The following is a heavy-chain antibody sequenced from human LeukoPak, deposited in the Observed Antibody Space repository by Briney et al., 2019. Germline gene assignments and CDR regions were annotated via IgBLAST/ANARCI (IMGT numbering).Heavy chain of an antibody. V-gene: IGHV4-59*08. CDR3: ARFTVVTRDWYFDL. D-gene: IGHD2-21*02. CDR2: IYYSGST. Sequence: SETLSLTCTVSGGSISTYFWSWIRQPPGKGLEWIGYIYYSGSTNYNPSLRGRVTISVDTSKNQFSLNLSSVTAADTAVHFCARFTVVTRDWYFDLWGRGTLVTVSS. CDR1: GGSISTYF. J-gene: IGHJ2*01.